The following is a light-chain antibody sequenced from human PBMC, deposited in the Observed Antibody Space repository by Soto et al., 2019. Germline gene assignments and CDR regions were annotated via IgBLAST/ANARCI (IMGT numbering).Light chain of an antibody. CDR1: QTLSGNY. V-gene: IGKV3-20*01. CDR2: GAS. Sequence: DIVLTQSPGTLSLSPGGRATLSCRATQTLSGNYLAWYQQKPGQAPKLLIHGASTRATGIPDRFSGSGSGTDFTLTISRLEPEDFAVYYCHLYGSSPKTFGQGTKVDIK. CDR3: HLYGSSPKT. J-gene: IGKJ1*01.